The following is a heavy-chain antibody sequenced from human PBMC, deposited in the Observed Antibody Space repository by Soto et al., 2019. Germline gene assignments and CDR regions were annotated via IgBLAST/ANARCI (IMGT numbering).Heavy chain of an antibody. CDR1: GFTFSSYA. CDR2: ISSSSSYI. J-gene: IGHJ6*02. CDR3: ARDAAVAGSKTKYYYYYGMDV. Sequence: PGGSLRLSCAASGFTFSSYAMHWVHQAPGKGLEWVSSISSSSSYIYYADSVKGRFTISRDNAKNSLYLQMNSLRAEDTAVYYCARDAAVAGSKTKYYYYYGMDVWGQGTTVTVSS. V-gene: IGHV3-21*01. D-gene: IGHD6-19*01.